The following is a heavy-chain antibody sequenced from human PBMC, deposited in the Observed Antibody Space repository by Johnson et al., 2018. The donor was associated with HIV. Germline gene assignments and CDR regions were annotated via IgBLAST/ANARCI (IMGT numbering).Heavy chain of an antibody. CDR3: AKSPCYAVCAFDL. CDR1: GFIFDDYA. CDR2: ISWHSGTI. V-gene: IGHV3-9*01. J-gene: IGHJ3*01. Sequence: VQLVESGGGLVQPGRSLRLSCAASGFIFDDYAMHWVRQAPGKGLEWVSSISWHSGTIEYADSVKGRFTTSRDNAKTSLYVQMNSLRAEDTALYYCAKSPCYAVCAFDLWGQGTMLTVSS. D-gene: IGHD2-8*01.